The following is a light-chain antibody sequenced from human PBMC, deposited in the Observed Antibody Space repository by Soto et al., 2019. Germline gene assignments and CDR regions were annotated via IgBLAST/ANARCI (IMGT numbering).Light chain of an antibody. CDR2: GAF. Sequence: EILMTQSPVTLSVSPGERVTLSCRASQSVSDNLAWYQQKPGQAPSLLIYGAFTRATGVPARFSGAGSGTDFTLTVSRLEPEDFAVYYCQQYSSSSWKFGQGTKV. J-gene: IGKJ1*01. CDR1: QSVSDN. V-gene: IGKV3-15*01. CDR3: QQYSSSSWK.